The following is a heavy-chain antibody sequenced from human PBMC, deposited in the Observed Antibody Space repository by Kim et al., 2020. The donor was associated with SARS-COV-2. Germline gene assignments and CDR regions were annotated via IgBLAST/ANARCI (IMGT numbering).Heavy chain of an antibody. J-gene: IGHJ4*02. D-gene: IGHD3-10*01. CDR3: ARGTGSYGFDS. V-gene: IGHV3-74*03. Sequence: YSGSVKCRFTISRDNARSTVDLQMNSLRPEDTAVYYCARGTGSYGFDSWGQGVLVAVSS.